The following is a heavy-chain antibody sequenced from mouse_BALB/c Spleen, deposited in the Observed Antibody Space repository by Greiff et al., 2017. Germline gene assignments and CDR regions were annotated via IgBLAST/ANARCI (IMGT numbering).Heavy chain of an antibody. J-gene: IGHJ2*01. CDR3: ARRDDAFDY. Sequence: VHVKQTGPELVKPGASVKISCKASGYSFTDYIMLWVKQSHGKSLEWIGNINPYYGSTSYNLKFKGKATLTVDKSSSTAYMQLNSLTSEDSAVYYCARRDDAFDYWGQGTTLTVSS. CDR1: GYSFTDYI. D-gene: IGHD2-14*01. CDR2: INPYYGST. V-gene: IGHV1-39*01.